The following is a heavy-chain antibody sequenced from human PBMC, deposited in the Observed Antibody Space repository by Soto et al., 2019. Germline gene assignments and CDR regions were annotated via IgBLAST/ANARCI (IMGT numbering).Heavy chain of an antibody. V-gene: IGHV3-53*01. Sequence: EVQVVESGGGLIQPGGSLRLSCAVSGFSVSNNYMGWVRLAPGKGLEWVSFLYSVGSTYYTDSVKGRFTISTDTSQNTVHLQMNSLRAEDTAVYYCARARPPGWEIRGGYFDSWGQGTLVTVSS. CDR3: ARARPPGWEIRGGYFDS. CDR2: LYSVGST. J-gene: IGHJ4*02. CDR1: GFSVSNNY. D-gene: IGHD1-26*01.